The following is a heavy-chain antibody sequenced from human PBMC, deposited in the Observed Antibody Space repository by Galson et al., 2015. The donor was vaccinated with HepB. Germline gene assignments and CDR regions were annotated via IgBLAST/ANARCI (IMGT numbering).Heavy chain of an antibody. Sequence: SVKVSCKASGGTFSSYAISWVRQAPGQGLEWMGGIIPIFGTANYAQKFQGRVTITADESTSTAYMELSSLRSEDTAVYYCARNYYDSSGYYYDPFFHYWGQGTLVTVSS. J-gene: IGHJ4*02. CDR3: ARNYYDSSGYYYDPFFHY. V-gene: IGHV1-69*13. CDR1: GGTFSSYA. CDR2: IIPIFGTA. D-gene: IGHD3-22*01.